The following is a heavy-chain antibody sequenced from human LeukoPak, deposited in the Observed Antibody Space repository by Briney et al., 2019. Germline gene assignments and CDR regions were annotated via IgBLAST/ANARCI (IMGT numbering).Heavy chain of an antibody. V-gene: IGHV1-18*01. Sequence: ASVKVSCKASGYTFTSYGVSWVRQAPGQGLEWMGWISAYNGNTNYAQKLQGRVTMTTDTSTSTAYMELRSLRSDDTAVYYCARETPVTTRLDYWGQGTLVTVSS. CDR3: ARETPVTTRLDY. J-gene: IGHJ4*02. CDR2: ISAYNGNT. D-gene: IGHD4-17*01. CDR1: GYTFTSYG.